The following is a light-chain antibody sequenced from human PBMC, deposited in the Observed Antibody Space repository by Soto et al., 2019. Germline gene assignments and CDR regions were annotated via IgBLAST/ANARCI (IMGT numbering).Light chain of an antibody. J-gene: IGKJ5*01. V-gene: IGKV1-39*01. CDR3: QQSYSTPIT. Sequence: DIQMTQSPPSLSASVGDRVTITCQASQDIGNSLNWFQHKPGKAPNLVIYDASNLEIGVPSRFSGSGSGTDFTLTISSLQPEDFATYYCQQSYSTPITFGQGTRLEIK. CDR2: DAS. CDR1: QDIGNS.